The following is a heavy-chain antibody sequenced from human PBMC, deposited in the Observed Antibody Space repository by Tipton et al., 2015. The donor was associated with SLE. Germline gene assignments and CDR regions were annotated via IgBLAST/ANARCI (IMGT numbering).Heavy chain of an antibody. CDR1: GGSISSGGYY. D-gene: IGHD3-10*01. J-gene: IGHJ3*02. CDR3: ARGGEYYYGSGGYSDAFDI. CDR2: FYYSGST. V-gene: IGHV4-31*03. Sequence: TLSLTCTVSGGSISSGGYYWSWIRQHPGKGLEWIGYFYYSGSTYYNPSLKSRVTISVDTSKNQFSLKLSSVTAADTAVYYCARGGEYYYGSGGYSDAFDIWGQGTMVTVSS.